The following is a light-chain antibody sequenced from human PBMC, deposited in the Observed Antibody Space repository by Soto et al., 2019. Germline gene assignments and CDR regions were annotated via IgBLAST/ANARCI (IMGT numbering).Light chain of an antibody. CDR3: QSADKSSSYVV. Sequence: SYELTQPPSVSVSPGQTARITCSGDALPNQYAYWYQQKPGQAPVLVIYKDTERPSGIAERFSASSSGTTVTLTISGVQAEDEADYYCQSADKSSSYVVFGGGTKLTVL. CDR1: ALPNQY. CDR2: KDT. J-gene: IGLJ2*01. V-gene: IGLV3-25*03.